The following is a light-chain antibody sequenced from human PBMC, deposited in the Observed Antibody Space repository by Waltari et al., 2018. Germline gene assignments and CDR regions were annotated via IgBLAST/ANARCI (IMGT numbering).Light chain of an antibody. CDR2: YNSDSEK. V-gene: IGLV5-37*01. J-gene: IGLJ3*02. CDR1: SDLNHGDFN. Sequence: QPVLTHPPSSSAPPGASARLTCPLPSDLNHGDFNIYWYQPMPGSPPRFLLYYNSDSEKAQGSGVPSRFSGSKDASANAGILLISGLQSEDEADYYCMFWPSNVWVFGGGTKLTVL. CDR3: MFWPSNVWV.